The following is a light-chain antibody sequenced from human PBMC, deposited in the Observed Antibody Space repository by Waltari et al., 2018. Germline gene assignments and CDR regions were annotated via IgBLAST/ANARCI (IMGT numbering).Light chain of an antibody. V-gene: IGKV2-30*01. CDR2: KVS. CDR3: MQGTHWPPKT. Sequence: DVVMTQSPLSLPVTLGQPASISCRSSQSLVYSDGNTYLNCFQQRPGQSPRRLIYKVSSRESGVPDRFSGSGSGTDFTLKISRVEAEDVGVYYCMQGTHWPPKTFGQGTKVEIK. J-gene: IGKJ1*01. CDR1: QSLVYSDGNTY.